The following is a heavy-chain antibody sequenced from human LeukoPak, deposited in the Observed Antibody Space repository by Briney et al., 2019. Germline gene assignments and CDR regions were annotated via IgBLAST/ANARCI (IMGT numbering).Heavy chain of an antibody. Sequence: PGGSLRLSCAASGFTFDDYAMHWVRQAPGKGLEWVSGISWNSGSIGYADSVKGRFTISRDNAKNSLYLQMNSLRAEDTALYYCAKDISVGGDPMVRGVINGMDVWGQGTTVTVSS. CDR1: GFTFDDYA. J-gene: IGHJ6*02. V-gene: IGHV3-9*01. D-gene: IGHD3-10*01. CDR2: ISWNSGSI. CDR3: AKDISVGGDPMVRGVINGMDV.